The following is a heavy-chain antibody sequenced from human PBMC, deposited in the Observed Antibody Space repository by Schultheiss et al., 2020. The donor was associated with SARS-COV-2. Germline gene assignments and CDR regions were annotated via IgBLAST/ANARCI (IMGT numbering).Heavy chain of an antibody. CDR2: ISSSSSTM. D-gene: IGHD3-22*01. J-gene: IGHJ3*02. CDR1: GFTFSSYS. CDR3: AREAIVVVDDAFDI. V-gene: IGHV3-48*04. Sequence: GGSLRLSCAASGFTFSSYSMNWVRQAPGKGLEWVSYISSSSSTMFYADSVKGRFTISRDNAKNSLYLQMNSLRAEDTAVYYCAREAIVVVDDAFDIWGQGTMVTVSS.